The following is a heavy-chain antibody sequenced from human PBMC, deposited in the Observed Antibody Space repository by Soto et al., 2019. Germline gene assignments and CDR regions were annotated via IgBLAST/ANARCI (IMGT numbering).Heavy chain of an antibody. D-gene: IGHD3-9*01. CDR2: IIPIFGTA. CDR1: GGTFSSYA. Sequence: SVKVSCKASGGTFSSYAISWVRQAPGQGLEWMGGIIPIFGTANYAQKFQGRVTITADESTSTAYMELSSLRSEDTAVYYCARSDILTGYLGYYYYYYGMDVWGQGTTVTVS. V-gene: IGHV1-69*13. J-gene: IGHJ6*02. CDR3: ARSDILTGYLGYYYYYYGMDV.